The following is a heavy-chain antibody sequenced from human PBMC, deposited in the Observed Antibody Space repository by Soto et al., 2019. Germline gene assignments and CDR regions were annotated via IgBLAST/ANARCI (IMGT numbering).Heavy chain of an antibody. CDR1: GAPVGNNK. CDR2: TYSGGDT. V-gene: IGHV3-66*01. Sequence: EVRLVESGGGLVQPGGSLGLFCAASGAPVGNNKMTWVRQAPGKGLEWVSVTYSGGDTRYADSVKGRFTMSRDSTKNTVYLQMDSLRAEDTAVYFCARNVPVTALGYWGQGSLVTVSS. D-gene: IGHD4-17*01. CDR3: ARNVPVTALGY. J-gene: IGHJ4*02.